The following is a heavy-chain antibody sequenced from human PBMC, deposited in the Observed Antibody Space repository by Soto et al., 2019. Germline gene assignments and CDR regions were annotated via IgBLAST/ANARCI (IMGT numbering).Heavy chain of an antibody. CDR1: GGTFSSYA. V-gene: IGHV1-69*13. D-gene: IGHD1-26*01. CDR3: AREKFVGATLFAY. J-gene: IGHJ4*02. CDR2: IIPIFGTA. Sequence: SVKVSCKASGGTFSSYAISWVRQAPGQGLEWMGGIIPIFGTANYAQKFQGRVTITADESTSTAYMELSSLRSEDTAVYYCAREKFVGATLFAYWGQGTLVIVSS.